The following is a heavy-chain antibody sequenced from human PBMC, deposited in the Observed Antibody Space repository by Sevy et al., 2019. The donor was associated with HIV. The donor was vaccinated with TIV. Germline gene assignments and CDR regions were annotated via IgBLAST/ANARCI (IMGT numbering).Heavy chain of an antibody. CDR2: INPNSGGT. CDR3: ARQMGYYDSSGYYPWFDY. CDR1: GYTFTGYY. J-gene: IGHJ4*02. D-gene: IGHD3-22*01. V-gene: IGHV1-2*06. Sequence: ASVNVSCKASGYTFTGYYMHWVRQAPGQGLEWMGRINPNSGGTNYAQKFQGRVTMTRDTSISTAYMELSRLRSDDTAVYYCARQMGYYDSSGYYPWFDYWGQGTLVTVSS.